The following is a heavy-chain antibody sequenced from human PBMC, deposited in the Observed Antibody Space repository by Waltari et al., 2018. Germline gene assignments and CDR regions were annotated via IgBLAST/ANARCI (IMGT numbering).Heavy chain of an antibody. J-gene: IGHJ4*02. CDR3: ARGPLLSKVDY. CDR1: GGSIDSGSYY. D-gene: IGHD1-26*01. Sequence: QVQLQESGPGLVKPSQTLSLTCTVSGGSIDSGSYYWSWIRQPAGKGLEWIGRIYTSGSPNSHPSLKTRVTISVDTSKHQFSLNLSSVTAADTAVYYCARGPLLSKVDYWGQGTLVTVSS. CDR2: IYTSGSP. V-gene: IGHV4-61*02.